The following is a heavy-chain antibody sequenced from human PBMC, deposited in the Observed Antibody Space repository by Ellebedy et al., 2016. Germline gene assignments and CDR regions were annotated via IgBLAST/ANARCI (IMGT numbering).Heavy chain of an antibody. CDR2: IKQDESDK. CDR1: GFTFSTYW. D-gene: IGHD1-1*01. V-gene: IGHV3-7*03. CDR3: ARSGVPNRDDIWFDP. J-gene: IGHJ5*02. Sequence: GESLKISCAASGFTFSTYWMSWVHQAPGKGLEWVASIKQDESDKKYVDPVKGRFTISRDNAKNSVSLQMNSLRAEDTAMYYCARSGVPNRDDIWFDPWGQGTLVTVSA.